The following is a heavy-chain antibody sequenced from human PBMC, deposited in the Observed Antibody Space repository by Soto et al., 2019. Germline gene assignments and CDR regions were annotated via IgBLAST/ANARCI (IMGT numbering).Heavy chain of an antibody. Sequence: ASVKVSCKASGYSFTNNDVSWVRQATGQGLEWMGWMNPGSGDTGYAQKFQGRVTMTRDISIATAYMELSNLRSDDTAIYYCARFEYSSSSDTPYYYYYGMDVWGQGTTVTVSS. CDR3: ARFEYSSSSDTPYYYYYGMDV. D-gene: IGHD6-6*01. CDR2: MNPGSGDT. CDR1: GYSFTNND. V-gene: IGHV1-8*01. J-gene: IGHJ6*02.